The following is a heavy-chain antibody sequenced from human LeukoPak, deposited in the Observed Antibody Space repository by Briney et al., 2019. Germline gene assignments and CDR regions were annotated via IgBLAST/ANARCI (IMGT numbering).Heavy chain of an antibody. J-gene: IGHJ5*02. CDR1: GYTFTSYD. CDR3: ASAGYDFWSGYYTGYNWFDP. D-gene: IGHD3-3*01. Sequence: ASVKVSCKASGYTFTSYDINWVRQATGQGLEWMGWMNPNSGNTGYAQKFQGRVTMTRNTSISTAYMELSSLRSEDTAVYYCASAGYDFWSGYYTGYNWFDPWGQGTLVTVSS. CDR2: MNPNSGNT. V-gene: IGHV1-8*01.